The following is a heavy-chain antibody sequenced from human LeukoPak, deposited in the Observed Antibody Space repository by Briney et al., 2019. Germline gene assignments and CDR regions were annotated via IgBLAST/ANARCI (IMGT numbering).Heavy chain of an antibody. CDR3: ARERSLIAAAGPPGYYYMDV. V-gene: IGHV3-30*02. CDR1: GFTFSSDA. J-gene: IGHJ6*03. D-gene: IGHD6-13*01. CDR2: IWSDGNNK. Sequence: GGSLRLSCVTSGFTFSSDAMFWVRQAPGMGLEWVAFIWSDGNNKYYADSVKGRFTISRDNSKNTLYLQMNSLRAEDTAVYYCARERSLIAAAGPPGYYYMDVWGKGTTVTVSS.